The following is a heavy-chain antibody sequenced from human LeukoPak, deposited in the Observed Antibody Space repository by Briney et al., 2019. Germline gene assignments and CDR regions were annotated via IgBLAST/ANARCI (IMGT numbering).Heavy chain of an antibody. Sequence: GESLEIYRKCSGYSFTSYRISWVRQMPGKGLEWMGIIYPGDSDTRYSPSFQGQVTISADKSISTAYLQWSSLKASDTAMYYCARFTLPAAIHDYWGQGTLVTVSS. CDR2: IYPGDSDT. CDR1: GYSFTSYR. V-gene: IGHV5-51*01. J-gene: IGHJ4*02. D-gene: IGHD2-2*02. CDR3: ARFTLPAAIHDY.